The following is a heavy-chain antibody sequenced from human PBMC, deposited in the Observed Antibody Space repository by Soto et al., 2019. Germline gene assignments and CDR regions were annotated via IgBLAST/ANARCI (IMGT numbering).Heavy chain of an antibody. J-gene: IGHJ6*02. CDR3: AKDSMDVWAGMDV. Sequence: PGGSLRLSCAASGLTFSSSGMQWVRQSPGKGLEWVAVISYDGSNKYSADSVKGRFTITRDNSKNTRHLQMNSRRAEDTAVYYCAKDSMDVWAGMDVWGQGTTVTVSS. CDR1: GLTFSSSG. CDR2: ISYDGSNK. V-gene: IGHV3-30*18. D-gene: IGHD2-8*01.